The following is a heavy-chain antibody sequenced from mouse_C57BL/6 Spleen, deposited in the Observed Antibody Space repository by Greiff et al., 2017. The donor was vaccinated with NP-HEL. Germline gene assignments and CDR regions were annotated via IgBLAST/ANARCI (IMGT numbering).Heavy chain of an antibody. V-gene: IGHV1-54*01. CDR2: INPGSGGT. Sequence: QVQLQQSGAELVRPGTSVKVSCKASGYAFTNYLIEWVKQRPGQGLEWIGVINPGSGGTSYNQKFKGKATLTADKSSSTAYMELSSLTSEDSAVYFCARSGWLDYWGQGTTLTVSS. D-gene: IGHD1-1*02. J-gene: IGHJ2*01. CDR1: GYAFTNYL. CDR3: ARSGWLDY.